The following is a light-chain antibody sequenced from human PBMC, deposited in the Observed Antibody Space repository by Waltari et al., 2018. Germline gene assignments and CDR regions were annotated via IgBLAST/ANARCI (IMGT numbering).Light chain of an antibody. V-gene: IGKV2-28*01. CDR1: QSLLYSNGYTY. CDR3: MQALQTPLT. CDR2: LGS. Sequence: EIVLTQSPLSLPVTPGEPASIPCRSRQSLLYSNGYTYLELYLQKPGQSPQLLIYLGSNRASGVPDRFSGSGSGTDFTLKITRVEAEDVGVYYCMQALQTPLTFGGGTKVEIK. J-gene: IGKJ4*01.